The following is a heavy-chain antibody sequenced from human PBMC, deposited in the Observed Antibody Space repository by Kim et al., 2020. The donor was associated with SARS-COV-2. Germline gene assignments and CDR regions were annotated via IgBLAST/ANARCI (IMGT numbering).Heavy chain of an antibody. CDR2: IYYSGST. D-gene: IGHD3-16*01. CDR3: ARQVGGFETPPDYYYGMDV. V-gene: IGHV4-39*01. CDR1: GGSISSSSYY. Sequence: SETLSLTCTVSGGSISSSSYYWGWIRQPPGKGLEWIGSIYYSGSTYYNPSLKSRVTISVDTSKNQFSLKLSSVTAADTAVYYCARQVGGFETPPDYYYGMDVWGQGTTVTVSS. J-gene: IGHJ6*02.